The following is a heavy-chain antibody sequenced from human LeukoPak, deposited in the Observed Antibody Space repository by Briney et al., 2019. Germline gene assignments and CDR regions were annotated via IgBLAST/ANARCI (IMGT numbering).Heavy chain of an antibody. D-gene: IGHD1-20*01. J-gene: IGHJ4*02. CDR3: TRDGITATRFFDY. CDR2: IRSETYGGTT. V-gene: IGHV3-49*04. CDR1: GFTFGDYA. Sequence: WSLRLSCTASGFTFGDYAMNCVRQAPGKGLEGVGFIRSETYGGTTEYAASVKGRFTISRDDSKSIAYLQMNSLKTEDTAVYYCTRDGITATRFFDYWGQGTLVTVSS.